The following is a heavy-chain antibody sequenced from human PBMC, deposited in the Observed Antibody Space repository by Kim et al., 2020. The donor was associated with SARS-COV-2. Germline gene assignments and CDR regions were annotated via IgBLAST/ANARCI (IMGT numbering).Heavy chain of an antibody. D-gene: IGHD1-26*01. CDR3: CRAATAATNNYNGMDV. CDR2: ARNKAKSYTT. CDR1: GFTFSDHY. V-gene: IGHV3-72*01. J-gene: IGHJ6*02. Sequence: GGSLRLSCAASGFTFSDHYMDWVRQAPGKGLEWVGRARNKAKSYTTEYAASVKGRFTISRDDSKNSLYLQMSSLSTEDTAVYYCCRAATAATNNYNGMDVWGQGTPVTVSS.